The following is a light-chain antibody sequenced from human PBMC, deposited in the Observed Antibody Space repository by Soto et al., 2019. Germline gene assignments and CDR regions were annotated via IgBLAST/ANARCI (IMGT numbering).Light chain of an antibody. CDR2: GAS. CDR3: QQYGSSGT. Sequence: EIVLTQSPGTMSLSPGERVTLSCRASQTVTRSYLAWYQQKPGQAPRLLIYGASIRATGIPDRFSGSGSGTDFTLTISRLEPEDFAVYYCQQYGSSGTFGQGTKVDIK. J-gene: IGKJ1*01. CDR1: QTVTRSY. V-gene: IGKV3-20*01.